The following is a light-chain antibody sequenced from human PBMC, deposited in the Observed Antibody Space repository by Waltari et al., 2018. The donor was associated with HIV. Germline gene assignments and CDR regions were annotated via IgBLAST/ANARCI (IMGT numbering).Light chain of an antibody. Sequence: QSALTQPPSVSAAPGQKITISCYGHDSNIGKNYVSWYHPLPGTAPKLLIYATTKRPASLSARFSGSKSATSATLGITGLQTGDEGDYFCATWDSTLGLEVFGGGTRLTVL. J-gene: IGLJ2*01. CDR1: DSNIGKNY. V-gene: IGLV1-51*02. CDR2: ATT. CDR3: ATWDSTLGLEV.